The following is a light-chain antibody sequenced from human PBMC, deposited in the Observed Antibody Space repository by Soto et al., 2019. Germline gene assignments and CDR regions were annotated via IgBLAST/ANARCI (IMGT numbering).Light chain of an antibody. CDR2: GAS. J-gene: IGKJ1*01. Sequence: EIVMTQSPATLSVSPGERATLSCRASQSINNNLAWYQQKPGQAPRLLIHGASTRATGIPARISGSGSGTEFTLTISSLQSEDFAVYYCQQYNNWPWTFGQGTK. CDR3: QQYNNWPWT. V-gene: IGKV3-15*01. CDR1: QSINNN.